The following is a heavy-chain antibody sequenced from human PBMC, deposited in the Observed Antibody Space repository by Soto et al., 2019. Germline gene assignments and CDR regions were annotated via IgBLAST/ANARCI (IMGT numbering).Heavy chain of an antibody. CDR2: ISYDGSNR. D-gene: IGHD5-18*01. V-gene: IGHV3-30*18. CDR1: GFTFSSYG. J-gene: IGHJ4*02. CDR3: AKDSQRGYTYGFLIDY. Sequence: GGSLTLSCAASGFTFSSYGMHWVRQAPGKGLEWVAVISYDGSNRYYADSVKGRFTISRDNSKNTLYLQMNSLRAEDTAVYYCAKDSQRGYTYGFLIDYWGQGTLVTVSS.